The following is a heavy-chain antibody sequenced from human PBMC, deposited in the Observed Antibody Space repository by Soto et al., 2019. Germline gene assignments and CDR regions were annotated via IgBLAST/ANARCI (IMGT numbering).Heavy chain of an antibody. J-gene: IGHJ4*02. V-gene: IGHV2-5*02. D-gene: IGHD3-3*01. CDR2: IYWDDDK. Sequence: QITLKESGPTVVNPTETLTLTCTFSGFSLTTSGVGVGWVRQSPGKAPEWLALIYWDDDKRYSTSLKSRLTITKDTSKNQVVLTMANVDPADTATDYCAHRVLRTVFGMVTTTAIYFDFWGQGTPVVDSS. CDR1: GFSLTTSGVG. CDR3: AHRVLRTVFGMVTTTAIYFDF.